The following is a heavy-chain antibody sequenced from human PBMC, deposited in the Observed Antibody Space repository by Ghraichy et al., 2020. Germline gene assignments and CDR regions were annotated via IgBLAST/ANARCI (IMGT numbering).Heavy chain of an antibody. V-gene: IGHV4-34*01. J-gene: IGHJ5*02. CDR1: GGSFSGYY. CDR3: ARGGLVLWFGEFPQRNWFDP. D-gene: IGHD3-10*01. CDR2: INHSGST. Sequence: SETLSLTCAVYGGSFSGYYWSWIRQPPGKGLEWIGEINHSGSTNYNPSLKSRVTISVDTSKNQFSLKLSSVTAADTAVYYCARGGLVLWFGEFPQRNWFDPWGQGTLVTVSS.